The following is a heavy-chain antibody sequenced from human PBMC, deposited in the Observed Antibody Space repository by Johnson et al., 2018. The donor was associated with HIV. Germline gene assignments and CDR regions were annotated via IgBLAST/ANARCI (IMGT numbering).Heavy chain of an antibody. J-gene: IGHJ3*02. Sequence: EVQLVESGGGLVQPGGSLTLSCAASGFTFSNYAMSWVRRAPGKGLEWVSTISGDAGSTYYAASVRGRFTLSRDSSKNMLYLQMNSLRTEDTAVYYCGRDINYSNYVTDAFDIWGQGTVVTVSS. D-gene: IGHD4-11*01. CDR2: ISGDAGST. CDR1: GFTFSNYA. CDR3: GRDINYSNYVTDAFDI. V-gene: IGHV3-23*04.